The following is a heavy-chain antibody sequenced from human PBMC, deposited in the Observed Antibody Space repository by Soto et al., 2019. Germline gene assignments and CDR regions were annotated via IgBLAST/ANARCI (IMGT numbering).Heavy chain of an antibody. CDR1: GFTFSDYY. J-gene: IGHJ5*02. D-gene: IGHD6-13*01. CDR2: ISSSGSTI. Sequence: LRLSCAASGFTFSDYYMSWIRQAPGKGLEWVSYISSSGSTIYYADSVKGRFTISRDNAKNSLYLQMDSLRAEDTAVYYCARDGETIAAAGIRNWFDPWGQGTLVTVSS. CDR3: ARDGETIAAAGIRNWFDP. V-gene: IGHV3-11*01.